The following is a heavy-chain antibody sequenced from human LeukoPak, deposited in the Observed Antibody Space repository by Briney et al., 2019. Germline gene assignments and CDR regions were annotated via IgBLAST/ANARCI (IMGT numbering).Heavy chain of an antibody. CDR3: VGDYGSGPFDY. J-gene: IGHJ4*02. V-gene: IGHV3-74*01. D-gene: IGHD3-10*01. Sequence: GVSLRLSCAASGFTFSSYWMHWVRQAPGKGLVWVSRINSDGSSTSYADSVKGRFTISRDNAKNTLYLQMNSLRAEDTAVYYCVGDYGSGPFDYWGQGTLVTVSS. CDR2: INSDGSST. CDR1: GFTFSSYW.